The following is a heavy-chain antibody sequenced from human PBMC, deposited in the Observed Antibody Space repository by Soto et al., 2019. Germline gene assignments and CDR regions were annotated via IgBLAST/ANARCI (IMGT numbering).Heavy chain of an antibody. CDR1: GYTFTSYG. V-gene: IGHV1-18*01. Sequence: QVQLVQSGAEVKKPGASVKVSCKASGYTFTSYGISWVRQAPGQGLEWMGWINAYNGNTNYAQKLQGRVTMTTDTPTSTAYMERRTLSSDQTAGFFSTGDLKYVLGDYWGPGTLVSVPS. CDR2: INAYNGNT. CDR3: TGDLKYVLGDY. J-gene: IGHJ4*02. D-gene: IGHD3-10*02.